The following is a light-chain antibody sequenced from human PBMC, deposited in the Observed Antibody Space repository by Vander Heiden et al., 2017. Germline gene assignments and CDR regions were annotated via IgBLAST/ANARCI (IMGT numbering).Light chain of an antibody. J-gene: IGLJ2*01. V-gene: IGLV6-57*01. Sequence: NFMLTQPHPVAESPANTVTISGTRSSCRMAINYVQWDQQRPGRSPTPVIYEDNQRHPGVPDRFSGSIDSSSNSASRTMSGLKTEDEADYYCKYYESSNQVFGGGTKLTVL. CDR2: EDN. CDR1: SCRMAINY. CDR3: KYYESSNQV.